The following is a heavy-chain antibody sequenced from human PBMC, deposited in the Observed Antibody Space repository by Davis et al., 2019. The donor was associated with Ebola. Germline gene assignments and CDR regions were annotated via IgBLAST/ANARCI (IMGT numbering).Heavy chain of an antibody. CDR1: GYTFTSYY. Sequence: ASVKVSCKASGYTFTSYYMHWVRQAPGQGLEWMGIINPSGGSTSYAQKFQGRVTMTTDTSTSTAYMELRSLRSDDTAVYYCARDGLAAAGTWGQGTLVTVSS. CDR2: INPSGGST. D-gene: IGHD6-13*01. V-gene: IGHV1-46*01. J-gene: IGHJ4*02. CDR3: ARDGLAAAGT.